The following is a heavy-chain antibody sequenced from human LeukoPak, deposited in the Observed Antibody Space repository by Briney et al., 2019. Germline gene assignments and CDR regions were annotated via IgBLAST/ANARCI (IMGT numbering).Heavy chain of an antibody. CDR2: ISGGGGST. J-gene: IGHJ4*02. CDR3: ATDSSISSSSWYFPYYFDY. D-gene: IGHD6-13*01. CDR1: GFTFSSYG. V-gene: IGHV3-23*01. Sequence: GGSLRLSCAASGFTFSSYGMSWVRQAPGKGLEWVSDISGGGGSTYYADSVKGRFTISRDNSKNTLYLQMNSLRADDTTVYYCATDSSISSSSWYFPYYFDYWGQGTLVTVSS.